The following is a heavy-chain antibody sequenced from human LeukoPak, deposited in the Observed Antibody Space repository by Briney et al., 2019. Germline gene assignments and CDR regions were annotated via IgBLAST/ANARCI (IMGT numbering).Heavy chain of an antibody. D-gene: IGHD6-19*01. CDR2: ISSGSSYI. Sequence: GGSLRLSCAASGFTFSSYSLNWVRQAPGRGLEWVSSISSGSSYIYYADSVKGRFTISRDNAKNSLYLQMNSLRAEDTAVYYCAKVSSYAIAVAGINAFDIWGQGTMVTVSS. CDR3: AKVSSYAIAVAGINAFDI. V-gene: IGHV3-21*01. CDR1: GFTFSSYS. J-gene: IGHJ3*02.